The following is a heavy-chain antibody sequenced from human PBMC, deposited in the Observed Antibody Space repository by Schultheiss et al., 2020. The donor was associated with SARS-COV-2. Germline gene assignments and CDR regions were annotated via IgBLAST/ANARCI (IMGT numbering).Heavy chain of an antibody. J-gene: IGHJ4*02. CDR2: ISYDGSNK. D-gene: IGHD3-22*01. CDR3: ASPRDYDSSGYTNANFDY. CDR1: GFTFSNAW. Sequence: GGSLRLSCAASGFTFSNAWMNWVRQAPGKGLEWVAVISYDGSNKYYADSVKGRFTISRDNSKNTLYLQMNSLRAEDTAVYYCASPRDYDSSGYTNANFDYWGQGTLVTVSS. V-gene: IGHV3-30-3*01.